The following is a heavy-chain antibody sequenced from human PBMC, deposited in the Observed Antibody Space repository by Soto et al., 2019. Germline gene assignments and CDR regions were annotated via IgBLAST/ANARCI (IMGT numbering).Heavy chain of an antibody. CDR2: IYWNGDK. J-gene: IGHJ4*02. CDR1: GFSLSTSGVG. CDR3: AHRPSGWFLFDY. D-gene: IGHD6-19*01. Sequence: QITLKESGPTLVKPTQTLTLTCTFSGFSLSTSGVGVGWIRQSPGKALQWLALIYWNGDKRYNPSLKTRLTITKYTSKKQVVLTLTNMDPVDTATYYCAHRPSGWFLFDYWGQGTLVTVSS. V-gene: IGHV2-5*01.